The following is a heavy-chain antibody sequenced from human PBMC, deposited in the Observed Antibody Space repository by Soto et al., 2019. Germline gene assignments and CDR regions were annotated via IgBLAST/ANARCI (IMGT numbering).Heavy chain of an antibody. J-gene: IGHJ4*02. CDR1: GFTFSSYA. Sequence: TGGSLRLSCAASGFTFSSYAMSWVRQAPGKGLEWVSAISGSGGSTYYADSVKGRFTISRDNSKNTLYLQMNSLRAEDTAVYYCAKDQSPSIAARLISYFDYWGQGTLVTVSS. CDR2: ISGSGGST. CDR3: AKDQSPSIAARLISYFDY. V-gene: IGHV3-23*01. D-gene: IGHD6-6*01.